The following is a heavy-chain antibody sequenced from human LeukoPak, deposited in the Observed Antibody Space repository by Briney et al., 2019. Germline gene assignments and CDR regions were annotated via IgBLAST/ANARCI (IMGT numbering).Heavy chain of an antibody. CDR3: ARGSGNSFYFGD. V-gene: IGHV3-21*01. CDR1: TSNLYPYS. D-gene: IGHD4-23*01. CDR2: ISSQSTYI. J-gene: IGHJ4*02. Sequence: KPGGSLTFSCTAQTSNLYPYSVNWSRQAPGKGLEWVSSISSQSTYIYYPDSMKGRFTISRDDAADSVFLQMNNLRVEDTAVYLCARGSGNSFYFGDWGQGTQVTVSS.